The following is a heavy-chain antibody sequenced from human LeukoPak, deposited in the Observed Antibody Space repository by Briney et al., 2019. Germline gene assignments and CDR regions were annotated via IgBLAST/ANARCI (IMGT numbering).Heavy chain of an antibody. D-gene: IGHD3-3*01. Sequence: PGGSLRLSCAASGFTFSSYWMSWVRQAPGKGLEWVANIKQDGSEKYYVDSVKGRFTISRDNAKNSLYLQMNSLRAEDTAVYYCARGNYDFWSGYYDYFDYWGQGTLVTVSS. V-gene: IGHV3-7*01. CDR3: ARGNYDFWSGYYDYFDY. CDR2: IKQDGSEK. J-gene: IGHJ4*02. CDR1: GFTFSSYW.